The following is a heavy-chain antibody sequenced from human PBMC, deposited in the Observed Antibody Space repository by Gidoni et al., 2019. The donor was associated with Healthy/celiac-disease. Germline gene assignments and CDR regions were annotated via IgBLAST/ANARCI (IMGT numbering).Heavy chain of an antibody. CDR1: GGSISSSSYY. V-gene: IGHV4-39*07. Sequence: QLQLQESGPGLVKPSETLSLTCTVSGGSISSSSYYWGWIRQPPGKGLEWIGSIYYSGTTYYKSSLKSRVTISVDTSKNQFSLKVTSVTAADMAVYYCARDSGDYGLDYWGQGTLVTVSS. D-gene: IGHD4-17*01. CDR3: ARDSGDYGLDY. CDR2: IYYSGTT. J-gene: IGHJ4*02.